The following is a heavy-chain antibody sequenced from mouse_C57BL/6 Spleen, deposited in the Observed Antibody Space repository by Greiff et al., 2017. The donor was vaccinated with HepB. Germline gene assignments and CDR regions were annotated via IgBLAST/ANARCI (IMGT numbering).Heavy chain of an antibody. CDR3: ARGGGGGDY. CDR1: GYTFTSYW. CDR2: IDPSDSYT. J-gene: IGHJ4*01. V-gene: IGHV1-50*01. Sequence: QVQLQQPGAELVKPGASVKLSCKASGYTFTSYWMQWVKQRPGQGLEWIGEIDPSDSYTNYNQKFKGKATLTVDTSSSTAYMQLSSLTAEDSAVYYCARGGGGGDYWGQGTSVTVSS.